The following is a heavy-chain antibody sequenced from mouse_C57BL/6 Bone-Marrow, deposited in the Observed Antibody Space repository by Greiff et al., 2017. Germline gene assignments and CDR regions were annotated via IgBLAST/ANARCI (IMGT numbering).Heavy chain of an antibody. CDR2: IYPGDGDT. J-gene: IGHJ2*01. CDR1: GYAFSSSW. V-gene: IGHV1-82*01. Sequence: QVQLQQSGPELVKPGASVKISCKASGYAFSSSWMNWVKQRPGKGLEWIGRIYPGDGDTNYNGKFKGKATLTADKSSSTAYMQLSSLTSEDSAVYFCARERGLWLRLDYWGQGTTLTVSS. CDR3: ARERGLWLRLDY. D-gene: IGHD2-2*01.